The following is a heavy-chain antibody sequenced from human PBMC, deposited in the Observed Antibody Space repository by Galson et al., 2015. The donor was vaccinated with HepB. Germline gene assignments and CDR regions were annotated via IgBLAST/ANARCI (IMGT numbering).Heavy chain of an antibody. CDR1: DGSISSSNYY. J-gene: IGHJ4*02. D-gene: IGHD3-3*01. CDR3: ARVIYDFWSGYFAQIDY. V-gene: IGHV4-39*07. Sequence: ETLSLTCSVSDGSISSSNYYWDWIRQPPGKGLEWIATTHYSGNTFYNPSLKSRVTISVDTSKNQFSLKLSSVTAADTAVYYCARVIYDFWSGYFAQIDYWGQGTLVTVSS. CDR2: THYSGNT.